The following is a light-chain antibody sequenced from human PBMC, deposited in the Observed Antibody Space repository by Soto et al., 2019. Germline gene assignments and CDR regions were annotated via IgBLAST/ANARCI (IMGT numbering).Light chain of an antibody. CDR2: EGS. Sequence: QSVLTQPPSVSGSPGQSITISCTGTSSDVGSYNLVSWYQHHPGKAPKLMIYEGSKRPSGVSSRFSGSKSGNTASLTISGLQAEDEADYYCCSYAGSRTIYVFGTGTKVTVL. CDR3: CSYAGSRTIYV. J-gene: IGLJ1*01. V-gene: IGLV2-23*01. CDR1: SSDVGSYNL.